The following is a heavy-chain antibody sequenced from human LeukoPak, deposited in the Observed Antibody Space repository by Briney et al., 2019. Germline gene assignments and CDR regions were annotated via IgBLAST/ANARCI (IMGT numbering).Heavy chain of an antibody. CDR3: AKGDYYDSSGDQA. V-gene: IGHV3-23*01. D-gene: IGHD3-22*01. CDR1: GFTFSSYA. CDR2: ISGSGGST. Sequence: GGSLRLSCAAPGFTFSSYAMSWVRQAPGKGLEWVSAISGSGGSTYYADSVKGRFTISRDNSKNTLYLQMNSLRAEDTAVYYCAKGDYYDSSGDQAWGQGTLVTVSS. J-gene: IGHJ4*02.